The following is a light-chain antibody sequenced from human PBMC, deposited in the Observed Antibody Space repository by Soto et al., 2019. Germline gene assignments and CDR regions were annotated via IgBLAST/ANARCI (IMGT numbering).Light chain of an antibody. CDR1: QDIGSW. V-gene: IGKV1-12*01. CDR2: GAS. J-gene: IGKJ4*01. CDR3: QQSFRAVYLT. Sequence: DIQMTQSPSSVSASVGERVTISCRASQDIGSWLAWYQQRPGEAPKLLIYGASTLQSGVPSRFSGSGSGTEFTLTISSLQPEDSATYYCQQSFRAVYLTFGGGTKVEI.